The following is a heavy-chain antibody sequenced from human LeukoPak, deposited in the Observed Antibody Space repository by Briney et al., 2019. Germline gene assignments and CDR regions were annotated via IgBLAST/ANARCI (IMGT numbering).Heavy chain of an antibody. CDR2: IYYSGST. J-gene: IGHJ6*02. D-gene: IGHD3-3*01. V-gene: IGHV4-39*01. CDR1: GGSISSSSYY. CDR3: ARGNYDFWSGYPTAPYGMDV. Sequence: SETLSLTCTVSGGSISSSSYYWGWIRQPPGKGLEWIGSIYYSGSTYYNPSLKSRVTISVDTSKNQFSLKLSSVTAADTAVYYCARGNYDFWSGYPTAPYGMDVWGQGTTVTVSS.